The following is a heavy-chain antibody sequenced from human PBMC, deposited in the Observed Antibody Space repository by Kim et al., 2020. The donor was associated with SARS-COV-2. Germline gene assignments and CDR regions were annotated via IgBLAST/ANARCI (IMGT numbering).Heavy chain of an antibody. Sequence: NYNPSLKSRVTISVDTSKNQFSLKLSSVTAADTALYYCARAAAGTCWFDPWGQGTLVTVSS. D-gene: IGHD6-13*01. CDR3: ARAAAGTCWFDP. V-gene: IGHV4-59*01. J-gene: IGHJ5*02.